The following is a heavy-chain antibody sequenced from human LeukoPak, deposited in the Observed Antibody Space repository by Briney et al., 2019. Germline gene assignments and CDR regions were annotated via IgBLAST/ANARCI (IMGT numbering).Heavy chain of an antibody. CDR2: ISSSSTYI. V-gene: IGHV3-21*01. CDR3: ARHPGYRNYYDSSGYDFDY. CDR1: GFTFSSYS. J-gene: IGHJ4*02. Sequence: PGGSLRLSCAASGFTFSSYSMNWVRQAPGKGLEWVSSISSSSTYIYYADSVKGRFTISRDNAKNSLYLQMNSLRAEDTAVYYCARHPGYRNYYDSSGYDFDYWGQGTLVTVSS. D-gene: IGHD3-22*01.